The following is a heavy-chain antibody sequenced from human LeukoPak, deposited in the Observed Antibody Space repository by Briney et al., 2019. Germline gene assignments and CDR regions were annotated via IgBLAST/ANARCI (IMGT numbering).Heavy chain of an antibody. CDR1: GGPFSGYY. D-gene: IGHD1-14*01. J-gene: IGHJ4*02. CDR3: ARGPLSRIRRNYFDY. V-gene: IGHV4-34*01. Sequence: SETLSLTCAVYGGPFSGYYWSWIRQPPGKGLEWIGEINHSGSTNYNPSLKSRVTISVDTSKNQFALKLSSVTAADTAVYYCARGPLSRIRRNYFDYWGQGTLVTVSS. CDR2: INHSGST.